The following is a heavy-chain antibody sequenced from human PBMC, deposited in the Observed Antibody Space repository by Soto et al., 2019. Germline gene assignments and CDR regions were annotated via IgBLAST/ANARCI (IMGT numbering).Heavy chain of an antibody. CDR2: FDPEDGET. V-gene: IGHV1-24*01. Sequence: GSVKVSLKFSGYPLTELSMHLVRQAPGKGLEWMGGFDPEDGETIYAQKFQGRVTMTEDTSTDTAYMELSSLRSEDTAVYYCATGGSAFSSSWYDAFDIWGQGTMVTVSS. CDR3: ATGGSAFSSSWYDAFDI. J-gene: IGHJ3*02. CDR1: GYPLTELS. D-gene: IGHD6-13*01.